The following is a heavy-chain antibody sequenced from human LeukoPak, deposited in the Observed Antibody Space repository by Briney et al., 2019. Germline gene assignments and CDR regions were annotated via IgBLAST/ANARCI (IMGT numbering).Heavy chain of an antibody. CDR1: GGTFSSYA. Sequence: SVKVSCKASGGTFSSYAISWVRQAPGRGLEWMGGIIPIFGTANYAQKFQGRVTITTDESTSTAYMELSSLRSEDTAVYYCARAVLFGTSYYYYMDVWGKGTTVTVSS. CDR3: ARAVLFGTSYYYYMDV. D-gene: IGHD2-2*01. V-gene: IGHV1-69*05. J-gene: IGHJ6*03. CDR2: IIPIFGTA.